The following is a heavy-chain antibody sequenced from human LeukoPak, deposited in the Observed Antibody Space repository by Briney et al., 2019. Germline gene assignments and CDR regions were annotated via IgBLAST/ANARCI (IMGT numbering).Heavy chain of an antibody. Sequence: PGGSLRLSCAASGFTFSSYAMSWVRQAPGKGLEWVSAISGSGGSTYYADSVKGQFIISRDNSENTLYLQMNSLRADDTAVYYCAKGSTTERYLRHDYWGQGTLVTVSS. V-gene: IGHV3-23*01. J-gene: IGHJ4*02. CDR3: AKGSTTERYLRHDY. CDR2: ISGSGGST. CDR1: GFTFSSYA. D-gene: IGHD4-17*01.